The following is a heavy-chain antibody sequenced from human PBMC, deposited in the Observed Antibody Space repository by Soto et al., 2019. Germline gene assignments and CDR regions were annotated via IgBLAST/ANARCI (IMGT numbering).Heavy chain of an antibody. Sequence: PTPTLPLTSALSGESFSSNSAASNCIRQYPSRGLEWLGRTYYRSKWYNDYAVSVKSRITINPDTSKNQFSLQLNSVTPEDTAVYYCARDRGPATAAGQGFDYWGQGTLVTVS. D-gene: IGHD1-26*01. V-gene: IGHV6-1*01. CDR3: ARDRGPATAAGQGFDY. J-gene: IGHJ4*02. CDR1: GESFSSNSAA. CDR2: TYYRSKWYN.